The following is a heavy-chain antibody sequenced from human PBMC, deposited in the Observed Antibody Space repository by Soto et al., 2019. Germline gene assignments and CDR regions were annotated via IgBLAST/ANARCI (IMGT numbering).Heavy chain of an antibody. D-gene: IGHD2-2*01. V-gene: IGHV3-49*03. CDR3: TSDVPSGHCSSTSCYYYYYYGMDV. Sequence: PVGSLRLSCTASGFTFGDYAMSWFRQAPGKGLEWVGFIRSKAYGGTTEYAASVKGRFTISRDDSKSIAYLQMNSLKTEDTAVYYCTSDVPSGHCSSTSCYYYYYYGMDVWGQGTTVTVSS. J-gene: IGHJ6*02. CDR1: GFTFGDYA. CDR2: IRSKAYGGTT.